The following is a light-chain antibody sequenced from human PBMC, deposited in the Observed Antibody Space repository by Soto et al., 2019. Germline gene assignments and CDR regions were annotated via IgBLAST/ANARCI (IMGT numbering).Light chain of an antibody. CDR3: QYYKESST. J-gene: IGKJ1*01. CDR2: EAS. Sequence: DIQMTQSPSTLSASVGDRVTITCRASQSVDVWLAWYQQKPGKAPKLLIHEASSSEIGVPPRFSGSGFGTEFTLTISSLQPDDFATYYCQYYKESSTFGQGTRLEIK. CDR1: QSVDVW. V-gene: IGKV1-5*03.